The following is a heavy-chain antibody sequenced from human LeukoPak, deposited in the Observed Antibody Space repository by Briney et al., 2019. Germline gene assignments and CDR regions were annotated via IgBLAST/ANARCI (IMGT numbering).Heavy chain of an antibody. Sequence: GGSLRLSCAASGFTFSSYGMHWVRQAPGKGLEWVAVIWYDGSNKYYADSVKGRFTISRDNSKNTLYLQMNSLRAEDTAVYYCAKDRPVGYCSGGSCYSEKWFDPWGQGSLVTVSS. V-gene: IGHV3-33*06. CDR3: AKDRPVGYCSGGSCYSEKWFDP. CDR2: IWYDGSNK. D-gene: IGHD2-15*01. CDR1: GFTFSSYG. J-gene: IGHJ5*02.